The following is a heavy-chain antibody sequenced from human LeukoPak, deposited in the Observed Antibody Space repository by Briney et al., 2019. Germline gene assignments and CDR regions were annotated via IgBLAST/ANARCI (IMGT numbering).Heavy chain of an antibody. D-gene: IGHD6-19*01. CDR1: GYTFTSYA. Sequence: GASVKVSCKASGYTFTSYAMHWVRQAPGQRLEWMGWINAGNGNTKYSQKFQGRVTIARDTSASTAYMELSSLRSEDTAVYYCAREGADSSGWYYFDYWGQGTLVTVSS. J-gene: IGHJ4*02. CDR3: AREGADSSGWYYFDY. CDR2: INAGNGNT. V-gene: IGHV1-3*01.